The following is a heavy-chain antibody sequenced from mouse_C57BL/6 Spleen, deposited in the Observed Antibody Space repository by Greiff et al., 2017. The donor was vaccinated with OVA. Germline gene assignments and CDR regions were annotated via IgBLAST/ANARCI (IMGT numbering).Heavy chain of an antibody. D-gene: IGHD2-1*01. J-gene: IGHJ1*03. V-gene: IGHV1-50*01. CDR1: GYTFTSYW. Sequence: QVQLQQPGAELVKPGASVKLSCKASGYTFTSYWMQWVKQRPGQGLEWIGEIDPSDSYTNYNQKFKGKATLTVDTSSSTAYMQLSSLTSEDSAVYYCARSVYDGNYVWYFDVWGTGTTVTVSS. CDR2: IDPSDSYT. CDR3: ARSVYDGNYVWYFDV.